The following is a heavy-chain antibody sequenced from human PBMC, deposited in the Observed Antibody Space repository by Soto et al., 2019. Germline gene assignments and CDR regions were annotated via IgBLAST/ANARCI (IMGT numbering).Heavy chain of an antibody. Sequence: QVQLVQSGAEVKKPGASVKVSCKASGYTFTSYAMHWVRQAPGQRLEWMGWINAGNGNTKYSQKFQGRVTITRDTSASTAYMELSSLRSEDTAVYYCARVDTPSAPLDGDWYFDLWGRGTLVTVSS. V-gene: IGHV1-3*01. J-gene: IGHJ2*01. CDR3: ARVDTPSAPLDGDWYFDL. D-gene: IGHD5-18*01. CDR2: INAGNGNT. CDR1: GYTFTSYA.